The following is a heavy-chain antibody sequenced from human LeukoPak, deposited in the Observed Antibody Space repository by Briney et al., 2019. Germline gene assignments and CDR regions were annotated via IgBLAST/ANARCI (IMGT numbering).Heavy chain of an antibody. J-gene: IGHJ4*02. CDR2: IIHIFGTA. CDR3: ATTRSGPDSSGYYFDY. V-gene: IGHV1-69*05. CDR1: GGTFSSYA. Sequence: SVKVSCKASGGTFSSYAISWVRQAPGQGLEWMGGIIHIFGTANYAQKFQGRVTITTDESTSTAYMELSSLRSEDTAVYYCATTRSGPDSSGYYFDYWGQGTLVTVSS. D-gene: IGHD3-22*01.